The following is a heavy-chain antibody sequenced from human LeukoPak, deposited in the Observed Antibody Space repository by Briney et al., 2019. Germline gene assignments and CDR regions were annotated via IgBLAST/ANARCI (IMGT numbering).Heavy chain of an antibody. CDR1: GFSLSTSGMG. CDR2: IYWNDDN. V-gene: IGHV2-5*01. J-gene: IGHJ5*02. CDR3: AHRRGYNWFDP. Sequence: ASGPTPVNPTQTLTLTCSFSGFSLSTSGMGLAWIRQPPGKALEWLALIYWNDDNLHSPSLKSRLTIAKDTSKNQVVLTMTNMDPVDTATYYCAHRRGYNWFDPWGQGTLVTVSS.